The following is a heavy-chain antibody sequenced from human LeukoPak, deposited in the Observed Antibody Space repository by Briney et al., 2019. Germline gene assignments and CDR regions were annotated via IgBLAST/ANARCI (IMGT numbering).Heavy chain of an antibody. Sequence: SETLSLTCAVYGGSFSGYYWSWIRQPPGKGLKWIGEINHSGSTNYNPSLKSRVTISVDTSKDQFSLKLSSVTAADTAVYYCARGYSIVVVVAARRRAFDIWGQGTMVTVSS. V-gene: IGHV4-34*01. D-gene: IGHD2-15*01. J-gene: IGHJ3*02. CDR3: ARGYSIVVVVAARRRAFDI. CDR1: GGSFSGYY. CDR2: INHSGST.